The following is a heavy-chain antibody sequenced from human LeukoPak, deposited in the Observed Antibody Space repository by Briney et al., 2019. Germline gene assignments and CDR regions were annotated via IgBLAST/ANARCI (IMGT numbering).Heavy chain of an antibody. Sequence: GGSLRLSCAASGFTFSSYWMSWVRQAPGKGLEWVAVISYDGSNENYADSVKGRFTISRDNSKNTLSLQMNSLRDEDTAVYFCARSAGGSYPYLDYWGQGTLVTVSS. V-gene: IGHV3-30*03. CDR2: ISYDGSNE. CDR3: ARSAGGSYPYLDY. CDR1: GFTFSSYW. D-gene: IGHD1-26*01. J-gene: IGHJ4*02.